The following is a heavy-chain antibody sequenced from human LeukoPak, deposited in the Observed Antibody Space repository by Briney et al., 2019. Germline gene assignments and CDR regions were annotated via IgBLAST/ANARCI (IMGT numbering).Heavy chain of an antibody. CDR3: AKGGSPSHNWFNS. CDR1: GFTFSDYG. CDR2: IRNDGSYE. D-gene: IGHD2-15*01. Sequence: GGSLRLSCAASGFTFSDYGMHWVRQAPGKGVGWVAFIRNDGSYEYYPHSVQRRFTISRDNSSNALFLQMNSLRAEDTAVYYCAKGGSPSHNWFNSWGQGTLVTVSS. J-gene: IGHJ5*01. V-gene: IGHV3-30*02.